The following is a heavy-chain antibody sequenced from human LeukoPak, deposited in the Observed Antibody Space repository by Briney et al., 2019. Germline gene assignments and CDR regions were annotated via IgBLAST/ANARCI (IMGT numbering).Heavy chain of an antibody. J-gene: IGHJ4*02. V-gene: IGHV3-7*03. CDR3: ARDQGYYDSSGYIDY. Sequence: GGSLRLACAASGFTFRSDWMSWVRQSPEKGLEWAANINPDGSATYYVDSVKGRFIISRDNTKNSLYLQMNSLRAEDTAVYYCARDQGYYDSSGYIDYWGQGTLVTVSS. D-gene: IGHD3-22*01. CDR2: INPDGSAT. CDR1: GFTFRSDW.